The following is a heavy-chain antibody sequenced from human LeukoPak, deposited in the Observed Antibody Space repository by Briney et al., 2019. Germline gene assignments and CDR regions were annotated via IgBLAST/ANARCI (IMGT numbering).Heavy chain of an antibody. J-gene: IGHJ5*02. Sequence: RPGGSLRLSCAASGFTFSSYAMSWVRQAPGKGLEWVSAISGSGGSTYYADSVKGRFTISRDNSKNTLYLQMNSLRAEDTAVYYCAKDIVGSYYSDWFDPWGQGTLVTVSS. D-gene: IGHD1-26*01. CDR1: GFTFSSYA. CDR3: AKDIVGSYYSDWFDP. CDR2: ISGSGGST. V-gene: IGHV3-23*01.